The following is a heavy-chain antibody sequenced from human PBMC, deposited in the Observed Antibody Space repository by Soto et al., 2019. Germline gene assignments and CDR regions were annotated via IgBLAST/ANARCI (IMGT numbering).Heavy chain of an antibody. D-gene: IGHD5-12*01. CDR2: INPNSGDT. CDR3: AVGGYSGGYFSDP. CDR1: GYTFTDYY. J-gene: IGHJ5*02. Sequence: GASVKVSCKASGYTFTDYYMYWVRQAPGQGLEWMGWINPNSGDTNYAQKFQGWVSMTRDTSISTAYMELSRLRSDDTAVYYCAVGGYSGGYFSDPWGQGTLVTVSS. V-gene: IGHV1-2*04.